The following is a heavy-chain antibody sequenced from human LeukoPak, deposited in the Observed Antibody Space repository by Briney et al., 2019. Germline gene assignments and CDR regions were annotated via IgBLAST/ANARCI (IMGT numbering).Heavy chain of an antibody. CDR2: IYYSGST. V-gene: IGHV4-59*01. J-gene: IGHJ4*02. CDR3: ARGVFGEYPFDY. D-gene: IGHD3-10*02. Sequence: PSETLSLTCTVSGGSISSYYWSWIRQPPGKGLEWIGYIYYSGSTNYNPSLKSRVTIPVDTSKNQFSLKLSSVTAADTAVYYCARGVFGEYPFDYWGQGTLVTASS. CDR1: GGSISSYY.